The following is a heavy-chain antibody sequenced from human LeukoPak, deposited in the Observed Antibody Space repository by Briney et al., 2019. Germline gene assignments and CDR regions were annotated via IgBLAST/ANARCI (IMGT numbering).Heavy chain of an antibody. V-gene: IGHV3-21*01. Sequence: GGSLRLSCAASGFTFSSYDMNWVRQAPGKGLEWVSHIGSRSINIYYANSVQGRFTISRDNAKNSLYLQMNSLRAEDTAVYYCARAAGYCSGGFCYRDPLDYWGQGTLVTVSS. CDR2: IGSRSINI. J-gene: IGHJ4*02. CDR1: GFTFSSYD. CDR3: ARAAGYCSGGFCYRDPLDY. D-gene: IGHD2-15*01.